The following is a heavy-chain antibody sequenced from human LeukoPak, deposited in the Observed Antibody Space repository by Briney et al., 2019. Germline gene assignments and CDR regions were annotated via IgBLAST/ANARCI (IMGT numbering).Heavy chain of an antibody. J-gene: IGHJ3*02. CDR1: GYTLTESS. V-gene: IGHV1-24*01. CDR3: ATPSTGYCSGGSCYSGAFDI. D-gene: IGHD2-15*01. Sequence: GASVKVSCKVSGYTLTESSMHWVRQAPGKGLEWMGGFDPDDGETIYAQKFQGRVTMTEDTSTDTAYMELSSLRSEDTAVYYCATPSTGYCSGGSCYSGAFDIWGQGTMVTVSS. CDR2: FDPDDGET.